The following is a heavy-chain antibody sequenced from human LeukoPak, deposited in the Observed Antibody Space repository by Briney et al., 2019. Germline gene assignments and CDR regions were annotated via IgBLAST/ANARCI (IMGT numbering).Heavy chain of an antibody. D-gene: IGHD2-15*01. V-gene: IGHV4-39*07. CDR3: AKVVVAAASYYVMDV. CDR2: IYYSGST. J-gene: IGHJ6*02. CDR1: GGSIGSSSYY. Sequence: SETLPLTCTVSGGSIGSSSYYWGWIRQPPGKGLEWIGSIYYSGSTYYNPSLKSRVTISVDTSKNQFSLKLSSVTAADTAVYYCAKVVVAAASYYVMDVWGQGTTVTVSS.